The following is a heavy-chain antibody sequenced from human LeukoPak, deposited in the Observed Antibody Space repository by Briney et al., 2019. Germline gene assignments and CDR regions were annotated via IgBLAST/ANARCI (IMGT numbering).Heavy chain of an antibody. Sequence: PGRSLRLSCAASGFTFSSYWMSWVRQAPGKGLEWVANIKQDGSEKYYVDSVKGRFTISRDNAKNSLYLQMNSLRAEDTAVYYCASGIAAAHYLNPIFDYWGQGTLVTVSS. CDR2: IKQDGSEK. CDR3: ASGIAAAHYLNPIFDY. J-gene: IGHJ4*02. V-gene: IGHV3-7*01. D-gene: IGHD6-13*01. CDR1: GFTFSSYW.